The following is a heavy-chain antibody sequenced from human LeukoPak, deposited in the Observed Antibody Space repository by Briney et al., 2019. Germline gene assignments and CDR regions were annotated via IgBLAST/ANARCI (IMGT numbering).Heavy chain of an antibody. CDR2: IRSKPYGGTT. J-gene: IGHJ3*02. CDR3: SRTRISGIDGFDI. V-gene: IGHV3-49*03. CDR1: GFTLSGYG. Sequence: GGSLRLSCTASGFTLSGYGVNWFRQAPGKGLEWVAFIRSKPYGGTTEYAASVKGRFSISRDDSTSIVYLQMNSLKTEDTALYYCSRTRISGIDGFDIWGQGTMVTVSS. D-gene: IGHD2-15*01.